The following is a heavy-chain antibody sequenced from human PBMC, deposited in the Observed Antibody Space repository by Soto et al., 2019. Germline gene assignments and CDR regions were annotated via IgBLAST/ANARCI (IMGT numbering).Heavy chain of an antibody. CDR2: ISSGGDTT. CDR1: GFTFSDYY. D-gene: IGHD6-19*01. CDR3: ASGGFLAVAALDY. V-gene: IGHV3-11*01. Sequence: QVHLVESGGGLVKPRGSLRLSCAASGFTFSDYYMSWIRQAPGKGLEWVSYISSGGDTTYYADSVKGRFTISRDNAKKSLSLQMNSLRAEDTAVYYCASGGFLAVAALDYWAQGTLVTVSS. J-gene: IGHJ4*02.